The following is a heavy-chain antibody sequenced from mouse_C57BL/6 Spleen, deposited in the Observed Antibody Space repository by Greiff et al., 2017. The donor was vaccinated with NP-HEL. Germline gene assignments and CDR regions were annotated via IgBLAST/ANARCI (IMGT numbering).Heavy chain of an antibody. V-gene: IGHV1-66*01. Sequence: QVQLKESGPELVKPGASVKISCKASGYSFTSYYIHWVKQRPGQGLEWIGWIYPGSGNTKYNEKFKGKATLTADTSSSTADMQLSSLTSEDSAVYYCARGQLRLPYFDYWGQGTTLTVSS. CDR3: ARGQLRLPYFDY. D-gene: IGHD3-2*02. CDR1: GYSFTSYY. J-gene: IGHJ2*01. CDR2: IYPGSGNT.